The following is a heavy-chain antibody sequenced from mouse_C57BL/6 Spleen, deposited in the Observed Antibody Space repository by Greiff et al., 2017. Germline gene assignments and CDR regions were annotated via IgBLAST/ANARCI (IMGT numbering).Heavy chain of an antibody. J-gene: IGHJ1*03. CDR1: GYTFTSYG. V-gene: IGHV1-81*01. Sequence: VQLQQSGAELARPGASVKLSCKASGYTFTSYGISWVKQRTGQGLEWIGEIYPRSGNTYYNEKFKGKATLTADKSSSTAYMELRSLTSEDSAVYFCARPYGSAPPWYFGVWGTGTTVTVSS. CDR2: IYPRSGNT. CDR3: ARPYGSAPPWYFGV. D-gene: IGHD1-1*01.